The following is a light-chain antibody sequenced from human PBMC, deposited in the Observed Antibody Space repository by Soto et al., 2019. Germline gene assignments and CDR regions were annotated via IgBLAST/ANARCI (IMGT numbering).Light chain of an antibody. CDR1: QSISSY. CDR2: AAS. CDR3: QQSYSTPWT. V-gene: IGKV1-39*01. J-gene: IGKJ1*01. Sequence: DIQMTQSPSSLSASVGDRVTITCRASQSISSYLNWYQQKPGKAPKLLIYAASSLQSGVPSRFSGSGSGTDVNLTMSSLQPEDFATYYCQQSYSTPWTFGQGTKVEIK.